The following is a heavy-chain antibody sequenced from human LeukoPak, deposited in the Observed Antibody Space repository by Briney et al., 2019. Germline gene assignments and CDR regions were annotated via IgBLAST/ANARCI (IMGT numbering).Heavy chain of an antibody. J-gene: IGHJ4*02. CDR3: ARLIYYDSSGYLDY. D-gene: IGHD3-22*01. V-gene: IGHV4-59*12. CDR2: IYYSGST. CDR1: GGSISSYY. Sequence: PSETLSLTCTVSGGSISSYYWSWIRQPPGKGLEWIGYIYYSGSTNYNPSLKSRVTISVDMSKNQFSLKLSSVTAADTAVYYCARLIYYDSSGYLDYWGQGSLVTVSS.